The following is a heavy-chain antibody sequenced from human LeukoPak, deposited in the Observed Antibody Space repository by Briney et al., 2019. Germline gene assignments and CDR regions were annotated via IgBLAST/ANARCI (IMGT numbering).Heavy chain of an antibody. Sequence: PSETLSLTCTVSGGSISSGGYYWSWIRQPPGKGLEWIGYIYHSGSTYYNPSLKSRVTISVDRSKNQFSLKLSSVTAADTAVYYCARSRVYYFDYWGQGTLVTVSS. J-gene: IGHJ4*02. D-gene: IGHD2-8*01. V-gene: IGHV4-30-2*01. CDR2: IYHSGST. CDR1: GGSISSGGYY. CDR3: ARSRVYYFDY.